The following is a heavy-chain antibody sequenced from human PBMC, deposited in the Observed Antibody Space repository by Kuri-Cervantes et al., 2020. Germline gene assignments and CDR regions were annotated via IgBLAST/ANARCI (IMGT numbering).Heavy chain of an antibody. V-gene: IGHV4-59*01. Sequence: SETLSLTCTVSGGSISSYYWSWIRQPPGKGLEWIGYIYYSGSTNYNPSLKSRVTISVDTSKNQFSLKLSSVTAADTAVYYCAGRARSNLIDYWGQGTLVTVSS. CDR2: IYYSGST. D-gene: IGHD1-14*01. CDR1: GGSISSYY. J-gene: IGHJ4*02. CDR3: AGRARSNLIDY.